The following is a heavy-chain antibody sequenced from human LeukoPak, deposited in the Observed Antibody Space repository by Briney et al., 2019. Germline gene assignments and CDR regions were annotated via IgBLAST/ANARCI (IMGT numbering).Heavy chain of an antibody. J-gene: IGHJ4*02. CDR1: GLTFSSYA. V-gene: IGHV3-23*01. CDR3: AKDQKQLAGIFDF. D-gene: IGHD6-6*01. Sequence: GGSLRLSCAASGLTFSSYAMSWVRQAPGKGLEWVSAISGSGGSTYYADSVKGRFTISRDNARNTLHLEMNSLRAEDTAVYYCAKDQKQLAGIFDFWGQGILVTVPS. CDR2: ISGSGGST.